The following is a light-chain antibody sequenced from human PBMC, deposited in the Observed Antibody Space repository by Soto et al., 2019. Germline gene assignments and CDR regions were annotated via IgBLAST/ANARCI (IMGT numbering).Light chain of an antibody. Sequence: QSVLTQPPSVTAAPGQRVTISCSGSSFNIGDNYVSWYQQLPGTAPKLLIYENYKRPSGIPDRFSGSKSGTSATLDITGLQTGDEADYYCGTWDSSLTAGVFGGGTKVTVL. V-gene: IGLV1-51*02. CDR1: SFNIGDNY. J-gene: IGLJ2*01. CDR2: ENY. CDR3: GTWDSSLTAGV.